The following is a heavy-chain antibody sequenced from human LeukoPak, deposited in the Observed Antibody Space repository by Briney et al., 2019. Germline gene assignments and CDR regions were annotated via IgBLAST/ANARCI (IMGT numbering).Heavy chain of an antibody. CDR2: ISAYNGNT. Sequence: ASVKVSCKASGYTFTSYGISWVRQAPGQGLEWMGWISAYNGNTNYAQKLQGRVTMTTDTSTSTAYMELGSLRSDDTAVYYCARLPLYYYDSSGPQDYWGQGTLVTVSS. J-gene: IGHJ4*02. CDR1: GYTFTSYG. CDR3: ARLPLYYYDSSGPQDY. V-gene: IGHV1-18*01. D-gene: IGHD3-22*01.